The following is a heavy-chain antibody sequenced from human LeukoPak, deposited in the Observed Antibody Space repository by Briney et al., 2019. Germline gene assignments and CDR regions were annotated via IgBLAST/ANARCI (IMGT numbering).Heavy chain of an antibody. J-gene: IGHJ6*03. CDR3: ARNSGYDFLWVLNYYYYMDV. CDR2: INPSGGST. Sequence: ASVKVSCKTSGDTYSDYYMHWVRQAPGQGLEWMGIINPSGGSTSYAQKFQGRVTMTRDMSTSTVYMELSSLRSEDTAAYYCARNSGYDFLWVLNYYYYMDVWGKGTTVTVSS. CDR1: GDTYSDYY. D-gene: IGHD5-12*01. V-gene: IGHV1-46*01.